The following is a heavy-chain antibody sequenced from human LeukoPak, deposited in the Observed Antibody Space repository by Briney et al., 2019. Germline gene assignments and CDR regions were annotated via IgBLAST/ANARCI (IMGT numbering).Heavy chain of an antibody. CDR2: INSDGSST. CDR3: ASLYSGSYLGDY. J-gene: IGHJ4*02. Sequence: GGSLRLSCAASGFTCSSYWMHWVRHAPGKGLVWVSRINSDGSSTSYADSVKGRFTISRDNAKSTLYLQMNSLRAEDTAVYYCASLYSGSYLGDYWGQGTLVTVSS. D-gene: IGHD1-26*01. V-gene: IGHV3-74*01. CDR1: GFTCSSYW.